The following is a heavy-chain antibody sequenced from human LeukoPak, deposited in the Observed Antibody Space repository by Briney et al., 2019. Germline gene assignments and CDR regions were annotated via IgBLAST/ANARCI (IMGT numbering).Heavy chain of an antibody. CDR1: EXTSSTYG. D-gene: IGHD6-13*01. CDR2: ISYDGSYK. CDR3: AKDRYSGLNTIDY. V-gene: IGHV3-30*18. J-gene: IGHJ4*02. Sequence: GGSLRLSCAASEXTSSTYGMHWVRQAPGKGLEWVAVISYDGSYKFYADSVKGRFTISRDNSKSTLYLQMNSLRAEDTAVYYCAKDRYSGLNTIDYWGQGTLVTVSS.